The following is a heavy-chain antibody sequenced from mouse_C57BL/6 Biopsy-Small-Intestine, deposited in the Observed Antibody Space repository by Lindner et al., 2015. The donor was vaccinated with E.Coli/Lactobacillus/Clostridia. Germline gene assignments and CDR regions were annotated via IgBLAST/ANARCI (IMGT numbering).Heavy chain of an antibody. CDR2: ISSGSSII. D-gene: IGHD2-3*01. Sequence: VQLQESGGGLVKPGGSLKLSCAASGFTFSDYGMHWVRQAPEKGLEWVAYISSGSSIIYYADTVKGRFTISRDNAKNTLFLQMTSLRSEDTAMYYCARRSLDGYYFDYWGQGTTLTVSS. J-gene: IGHJ2*01. V-gene: IGHV5-17*01. CDR3: ARRSLDGYYFDY. CDR1: GFTFSDYG.